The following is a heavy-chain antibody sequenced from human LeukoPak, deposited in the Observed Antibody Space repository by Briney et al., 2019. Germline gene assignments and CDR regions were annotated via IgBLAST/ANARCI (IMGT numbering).Heavy chain of an antibody. CDR3: ARGYYDYVWGSYRPPYYFDY. CDR2: ISSGSSYT. V-gene: IGHV3-11*05. J-gene: IGHJ4*02. CDR1: GFTVSSNY. Sequence: GGSLRLSCAASGFTVSSNYMSWIRQAPGKGLEWVSYISSGSSYTNYADSVKGRFTISRDNAKNSLYLQMNSLRAEDTAVYYCARGYYDYVWGSYRPPYYFDYWGQGTLVTVSS. D-gene: IGHD3-16*02.